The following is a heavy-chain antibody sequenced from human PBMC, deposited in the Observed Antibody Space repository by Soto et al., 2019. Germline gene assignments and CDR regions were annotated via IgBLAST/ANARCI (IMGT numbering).Heavy chain of an antibody. D-gene: IGHD3-3*01. CDR3: AKDNIYDFWSSASSYYYYGMDV. CDR1: GFTFSSYA. J-gene: IGHJ6*02. V-gene: IGHV3-23*01. Sequence: PGGSLRLSCAASGFTFSSYAMSWVRQAPGKGLEWVSAISGSGGSTYYADSVKGRFTISRDNSKNTLHLQMNSLRAEDTAVYYCAKDNIYDFWSSASSYYYYGMDVWGQGTTVTVSS. CDR2: ISGSGGST.